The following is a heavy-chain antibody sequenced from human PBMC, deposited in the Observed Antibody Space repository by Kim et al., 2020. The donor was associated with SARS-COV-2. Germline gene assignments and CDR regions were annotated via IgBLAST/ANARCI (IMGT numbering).Heavy chain of an antibody. J-gene: IGHJ4*02. Sequence: QKVQGRVTITADESTSTAYMELSSLRSEDTAVYYCARAAVVGATTSHFDYWGQGTLVTVSS. V-gene: IGHV1-69*01. CDR3: ARAAVVGATTSHFDY. D-gene: IGHD1-26*01.